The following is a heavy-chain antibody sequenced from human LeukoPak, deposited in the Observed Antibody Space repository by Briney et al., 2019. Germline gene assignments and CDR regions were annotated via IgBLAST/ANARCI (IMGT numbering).Heavy chain of an antibody. Sequence: ASVKVSCKASGYTFTSYAMHWVRQAPGQRLEWMGWINAGNGNTKYSQEFQGRVTITRDTSASTAYMELSSLRSDDTAVYFCATNERYGDTRLYHFDYWGQGTLVTVSS. J-gene: IGHJ4*02. V-gene: IGHV1-3*01. CDR1: GYTFTSYA. CDR3: ATNERYGDTRLYHFDY. CDR2: INAGNGNT. D-gene: IGHD4-17*01.